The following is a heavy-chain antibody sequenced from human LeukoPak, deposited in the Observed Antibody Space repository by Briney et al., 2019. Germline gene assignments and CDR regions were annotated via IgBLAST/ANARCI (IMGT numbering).Heavy chain of an antibody. CDR1: GGSISSYY. V-gene: IGHV4-59*01. Sequence: SETLSITWSVSGGSISSYYWSWIRPPPGKGLEWIGYIYYSGSTNYNPSLKSRVTISVDTSKNQFALNLSSVTAADTAVYYCARGEGYSYSDDYYFFYMDVWGKGTTVTVSS. D-gene: IGHD5-18*01. CDR3: ARGEGYSYSDDYYFFYMDV. CDR2: IYYSGST. J-gene: IGHJ6*03.